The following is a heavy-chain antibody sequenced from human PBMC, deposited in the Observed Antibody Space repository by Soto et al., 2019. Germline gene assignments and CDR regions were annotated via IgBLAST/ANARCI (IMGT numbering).Heavy chain of an antibody. J-gene: IGHJ6*02. V-gene: IGHV1-69*13. CDR3: AGYDCGDSRGMDV. CDR2: IIPIFGTA. Sequence: SVKVSCKASGGTFSSYAISRVRQAPGQGLEWMGGIIPIFGTANYAQKFQGRVTITADESTSTGYMELSSLRSEDTAVYYCAGYDCGDSRGMDVWGQGTTVTVSS. D-gene: IGHD4-17*01. CDR1: GGTFSSYA.